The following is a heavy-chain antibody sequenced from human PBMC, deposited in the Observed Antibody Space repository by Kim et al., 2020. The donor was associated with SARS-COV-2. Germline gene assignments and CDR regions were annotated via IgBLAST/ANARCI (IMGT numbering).Heavy chain of an antibody. V-gene: IGHV1-18*01. J-gene: IGHJ6*02. CDR2: ISAYNGNT. CDR1: GYTFTSYG. CDR3: ASGYSSSWLYYYYYGMDV. Sequence: ASVKVSCKASGYTFTSYGISWVRQAPGQGLEWMGWISAYNGNTNYAQKLQGRVTMTTDTSTSTAYMELRSLRSDDTAVYYCASGYSSSWLYYYYYGMDVWGPGTTVTVSS. D-gene: IGHD6-13*01.